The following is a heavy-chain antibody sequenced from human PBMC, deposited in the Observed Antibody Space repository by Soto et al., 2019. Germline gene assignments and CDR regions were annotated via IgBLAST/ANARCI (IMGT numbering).Heavy chain of an antibody. CDR3: AKEMIASTLADFFDY. Sequence: EVQLLESGGGLIQPGGSLRLSCEASGFTFSNYGMTWVRLAPGKGLEWVSTISGSGGRTFYADPLKGRFTISRDNSKNTLDLQMNSLRAEDTAVYYCAKEMIASTLADFFDYWGQGTLVTVSS. D-gene: IGHD2-21*01. CDR1: GFTFSNYG. J-gene: IGHJ4*02. V-gene: IGHV3-23*01. CDR2: ISGSGGRT.